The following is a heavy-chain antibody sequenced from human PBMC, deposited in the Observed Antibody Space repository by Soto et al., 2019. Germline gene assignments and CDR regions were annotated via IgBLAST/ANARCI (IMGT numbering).Heavy chain of an antibody. CDR1: GASIRSTDYY. D-gene: IGHD6-13*01. J-gene: IGHJ4*02. Sequence: PSETLSLTCTVSGASIRSTDYYWSWIRQAPGRGLEWVGYVYYTGSTYYNPSLMSRLTISVDTSKNQFSLKLTSVTAADTAVYYCAIGTRNSWTCDFWGQGTLVTVSS. CDR3: AIGTRNSWTCDF. V-gene: IGHV4-30-4*01. CDR2: VYYTGST.